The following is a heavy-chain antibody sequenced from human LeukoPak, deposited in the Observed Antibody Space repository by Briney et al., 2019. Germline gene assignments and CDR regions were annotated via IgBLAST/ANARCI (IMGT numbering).Heavy chain of an antibody. J-gene: IGHJ4*02. Sequence: ASVKVSCKASGYTFTSYYMHRVRQAPGQGLEWMGIINPSGGSTSYAQKFQGRVTMTRDTSTSTVYMELSSLRSEDTAVYYGASAPYSSGWYDYWGQGTLVTVSS. CDR2: INPSGGST. CDR1: GYTFTSYY. CDR3: ASAPYSSGWYDY. D-gene: IGHD6-19*01. V-gene: IGHV1-46*01.